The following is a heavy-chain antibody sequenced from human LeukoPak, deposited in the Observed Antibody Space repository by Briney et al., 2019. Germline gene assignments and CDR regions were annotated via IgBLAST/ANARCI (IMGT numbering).Heavy chain of an antibody. V-gene: IGHV4-30-4*01. Sequence: SQTLSLTCTVSGGSISSGDYYWSWIRQPPGKGLEWIGYIYYSGSTYYNPSLKSRVTISVDTSKNQFSLKLSSVTAADTAVYYCARFHQVLRYFDWPKYYFDYWGQGTLDTVSS. J-gene: IGHJ4*02. CDR3: ARFHQVLRYFDWPKYYFDY. CDR1: GGSISSGDYY. D-gene: IGHD3-9*01. CDR2: IYYSGST.